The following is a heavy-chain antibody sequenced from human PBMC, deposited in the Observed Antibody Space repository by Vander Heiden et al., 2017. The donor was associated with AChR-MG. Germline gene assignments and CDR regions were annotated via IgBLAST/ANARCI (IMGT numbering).Heavy chain of an antibody. V-gene: IGHV4-39*01. Sequence: QLQLQESGPGLVKPSETLSLTCTVSGGSISSSSFYWGWIRQPPGRGLEWIGSIYYSGSTYYNPSLKSRVTISVDTSKNQFSLKLSSVTAADTAVYYCARPQYDRAGAGFDPWGQGTLVTVSS. D-gene: IGHD1-1*01. CDR3: ARPQYDRAGAGFDP. CDR2: IYYSGST. J-gene: IGHJ5*02. CDR1: GGSISSSSFY.